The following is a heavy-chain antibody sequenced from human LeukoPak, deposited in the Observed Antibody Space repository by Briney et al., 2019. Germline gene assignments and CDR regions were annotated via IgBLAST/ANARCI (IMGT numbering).Heavy chain of an antibody. V-gene: IGHV3-48*01. CDR2: INGGGTTI. D-gene: IGHD3-10*01. CDR3: AKDHHYYGSGSQGSFDY. J-gene: IGHJ4*02. CDR1: GFTFSSYS. Sequence: GGSLRLSCAASGFTFSSYSMNWVRRAPGKGLEWLSYINGGGTTIYYADSVKGRFTISRDNSKNTLYLQMNSLRAEDTAVYYCAKDHHYYGSGSQGSFDYWGQGTLVTVSS.